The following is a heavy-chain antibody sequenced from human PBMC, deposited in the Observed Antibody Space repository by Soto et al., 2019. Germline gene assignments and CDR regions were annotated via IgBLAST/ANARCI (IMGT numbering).Heavy chain of an antibody. CDR2: IYYSGST. J-gene: IGHJ5*02. CDR3: ARGGDIVLPPAQGVGFDP. CDR1: GGSISSYY. D-gene: IGHD2-15*01. V-gene: IGHV4-59*01. Sequence: PSETLSLTCTVSGGSISSYYWSWIRQPPGKGLEWIGYIYYSGSTNYNPSLKSRVTISVDTSKNQFSLKLSSVTAADPAVYYCARGGDIVLPPAQGVGFDPWGQGTLVTVSS.